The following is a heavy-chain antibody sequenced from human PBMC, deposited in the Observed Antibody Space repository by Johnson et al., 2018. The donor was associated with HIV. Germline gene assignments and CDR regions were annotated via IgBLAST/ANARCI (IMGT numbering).Heavy chain of an antibody. J-gene: IGHJ3*02. Sequence: MLLVESGGGLVQPGGSLRLSCAASGFTFITYWMSWVRQAPGKGLEWVANIKQDGSEKYYVDSVKGRFTISRDNAKNSLYLQMNSLRAEDTAVYYCARDLHAFDIWGQGTMVTVSS. CDR3: ARDLHAFDI. CDR1: GFTFITYW. CDR2: IKQDGSEK. V-gene: IGHV3-7*03.